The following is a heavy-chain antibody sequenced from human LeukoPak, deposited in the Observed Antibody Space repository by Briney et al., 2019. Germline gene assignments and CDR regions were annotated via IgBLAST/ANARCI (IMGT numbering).Heavy chain of an antibody. V-gene: IGHV3-15*01. CDR1: GFTFSSYW. CDR2: IKSKTDGGTT. J-gene: IGHJ4*02. CDR3: TGSYSSSWYDY. D-gene: IGHD6-13*01. Sequence: GGSLRLSCAASGFTFSSYWMSWVRQAPGKGLEWVGRIKSKTDGGTTDYAAPVKGRFTISRDDSKNTLYLQMNSLKTEDTAVYYCTGSYSSSWYDYWGQGTLVTVSS.